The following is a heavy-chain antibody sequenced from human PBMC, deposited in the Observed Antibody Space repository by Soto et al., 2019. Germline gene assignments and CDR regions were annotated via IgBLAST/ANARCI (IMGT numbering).Heavy chain of an antibody. Sequence: PGGSLRLSCAASGFTFSSYGMHWVRQAPGKGLEWVAVISYDGSNKYYADSVKGRFTISRDNSKNTLYLQMNSLRAEDTAVYYCAKDPTLVAATAYGMDVWGQGTTVTVSS. CDR3: AKDPTLVAATAYGMDV. CDR1: GFTFSSYG. V-gene: IGHV3-30*18. CDR2: ISYDGSNK. J-gene: IGHJ6*02. D-gene: IGHD2-15*01.